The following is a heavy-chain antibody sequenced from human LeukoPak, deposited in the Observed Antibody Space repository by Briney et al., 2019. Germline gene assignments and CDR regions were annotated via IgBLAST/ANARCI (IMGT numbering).Heavy chain of an antibody. CDR3: ARGRITGPSGGHYSYYMDV. D-gene: IGHD1-20*01. V-gene: IGHV6-1*01. Sequence: SQTLSLTCAISGDSVSSNSAAWNWIRQSPSRGLEWLGRTYYRSKWYNDYAVSVKSRITINPDTSKNQFSLQLNSVTPEDTAVYYCARGRITGPSGGHYSYYMDVWGKGNTVTVSS. CDR2: TYYRSKWYN. J-gene: IGHJ6*03. CDR1: GDSVSSNSAA.